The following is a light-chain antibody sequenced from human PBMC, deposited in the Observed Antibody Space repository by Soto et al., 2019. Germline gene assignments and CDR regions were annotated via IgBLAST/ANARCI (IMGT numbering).Light chain of an antibody. J-gene: IGKJ5*01. CDR2: AAS. CDR1: QSINIY. V-gene: IGKV1-39*01. Sequence: DIQMTQSPSSLSASVGDRVAITCRASQSINIYLNWYQQRPGRAPKLLIYAASNLQSGVPSRFSGDGVGTHFTLTISGLQPDDFATYHCQQSHTTPYTFGQGTGLEIK. CDR3: QQSHTTPYT.